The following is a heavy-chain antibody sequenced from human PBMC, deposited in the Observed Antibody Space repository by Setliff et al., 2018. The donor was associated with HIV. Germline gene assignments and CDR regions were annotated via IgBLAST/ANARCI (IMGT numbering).Heavy chain of an antibody. V-gene: IGHV3-49*04. CDR1: EFIFGDYA. CDR2: VRGKAYGGTT. D-gene: IGHD2-2*01. J-gene: IGHJ6*02. Sequence: PGGSLRLSCSASEFIFGDYAISWVRQAPGKGLEWVGFVRGKAYGGTTEYAASVKGRFTISRDDSKSLAYLQMNSLKTEDTAVYYCAAMGVEVVSYYYGMDVWGQGTTVTVSS. CDR3: AAMGVEVVSYYYGMDV.